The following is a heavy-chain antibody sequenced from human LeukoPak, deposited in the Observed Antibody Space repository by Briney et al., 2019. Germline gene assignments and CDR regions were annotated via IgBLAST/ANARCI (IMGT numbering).Heavy chain of an antibody. CDR2: ISGSGNKT. Sequence: PGGSLRLSCVASGFTFSHFAMSWVRKAPGKGLQLVSTISGSGNKTYDADSVKGRFTISRDNSKNTLYLQMTGLRAEDTAVYYCAKLKRVGIAPFDDWGQGILVTVSS. V-gene: IGHV3-23*01. CDR1: GFTFSHFA. D-gene: IGHD3-10*01. CDR3: AKLKRVGIAPFDD. J-gene: IGHJ4*02.